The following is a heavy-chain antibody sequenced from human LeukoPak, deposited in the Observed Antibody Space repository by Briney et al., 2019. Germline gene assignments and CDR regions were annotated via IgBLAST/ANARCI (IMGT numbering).Heavy chain of an antibody. CDR3: ARSLQGNPTYDAFDI. CDR2: INHSGST. Sequence: SETLSLTCAVYGGSFSGYYWSCIRQPPGKGLEWIGEINHSGSTNYNPSLKSRVTISVDTSKNQFSLKLSSVTAADTAVYYCARSLQGNPTYDAFDIWGQGTMVTVSS. V-gene: IGHV4-34*01. J-gene: IGHJ3*02. CDR1: GGSFSGYY. D-gene: IGHD4-23*01.